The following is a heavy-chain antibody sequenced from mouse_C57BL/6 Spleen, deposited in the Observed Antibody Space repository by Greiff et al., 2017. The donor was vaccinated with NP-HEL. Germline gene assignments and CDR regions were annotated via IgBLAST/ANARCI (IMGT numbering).Heavy chain of an antibody. Sequence: QVQLQQPGAELVKPGASVKLSCKASGYTFTSYWMHWVKQRPGQGLEWIGMIHPNSGSTNYNEKFKSKATLTVDKASSTAYMQLSSLTSEDSAVYYCAKEFITTVVAGFDYWGQGTTLTVSS. D-gene: IGHD1-1*01. J-gene: IGHJ2*01. V-gene: IGHV1-64*01. CDR3: AKEFITTVVAGFDY. CDR1: GYTFTSYW. CDR2: IHPNSGST.